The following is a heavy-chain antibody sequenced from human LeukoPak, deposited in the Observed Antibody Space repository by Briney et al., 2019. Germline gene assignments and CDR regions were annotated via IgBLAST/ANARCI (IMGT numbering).Heavy chain of an antibody. V-gene: IGHV3-53*01. Sequence: GGSLRLSCVASGFTVSSNYMSWVRQAPGKGLEWVSVIYSGGSTYYADSVRGRFTISRDTSKNTLYLQMNSLRAEDTAVYYCAKGGPRDSGGYSFDYWGQGTLVTVSS. J-gene: IGHJ4*02. CDR3: AKGGPRDSGGYSFDY. CDR1: GFTVSSNY. CDR2: IYSGGST. D-gene: IGHD3-22*01.